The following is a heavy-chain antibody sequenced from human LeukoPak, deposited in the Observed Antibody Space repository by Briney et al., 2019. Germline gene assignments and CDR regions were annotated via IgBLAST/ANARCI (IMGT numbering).Heavy chain of an antibody. J-gene: IGHJ5*02. Sequence: SGTLSLTCAVSGGSISSSNWRSWIRQPPGEGLEWIGEIYHSGSTNYNPSLKSRVTISVDTSKNQFSLKLSSVTAADTAVYYCARGSLGCSGGSCYSPRGFWFDPWGQGTLVTVSS. CDR1: GGSISSSNW. D-gene: IGHD2-15*01. CDR3: ARGSLGCSGGSCYSPRGFWFDP. CDR2: IYHSGST. V-gene: IGHV4-4*02.